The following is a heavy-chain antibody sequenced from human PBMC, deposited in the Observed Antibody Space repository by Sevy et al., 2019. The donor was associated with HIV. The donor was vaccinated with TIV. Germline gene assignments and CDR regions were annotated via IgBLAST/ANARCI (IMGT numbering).Heavy chain of an antibody. Sequence: GSLRPFRVGSGIPLSKQFITWVRPGSGKGLGWVAGLGGTKEYADSVKGRFSISRDNTKNTLFLQMNSLRAEDSAVYYCVHLHSYNNDMGVWGQGTTVTVSS. CDR3: VHLHSYNNDMGV. D-gene: IGHD1-20*01. CDR1: GIPLSKQF. V-gene: IGHV3-23*01. J-gene: IGHJ6*02. CDR2: LGGTK.